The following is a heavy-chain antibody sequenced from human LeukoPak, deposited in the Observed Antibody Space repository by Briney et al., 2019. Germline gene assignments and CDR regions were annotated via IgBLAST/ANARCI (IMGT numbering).Heavy chain of an antibody. V-gene: IGHV3-74*01. CDR3: AREDILTGYFDY. CDR2: INSDGSST. Sequence: GGSLRLSCAASGFTFSSYWMHWVRQAPGKGLVWVSRINSDGSSTSYADPVKGRFTISRDNAKNTLYLQMNSLRAEDTAVYYCAREDILTGYFDYWGQGTLVTVSS. CDR1: GFTFSSYW. J-gene: IGHJ4*02. D-gene: IGHD3-9*01.